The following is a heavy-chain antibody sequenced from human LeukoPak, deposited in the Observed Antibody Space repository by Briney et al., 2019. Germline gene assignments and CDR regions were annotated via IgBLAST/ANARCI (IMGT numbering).Heavy chain of an antibody. J-gene: IGHJ4*02. Sequence: GASVKVSCKASGGTFSSYAISWVRQAPGQGLEWMGGIIPILGITNYAQKFQGRVTITADKSTSTAYMELSSLRSDDTAVYYCARDPSGGYVPYFDYWGQGTLVTVSS. D-gene: IGHD3-16*01. CDR2: IIPILGIT. V-gene: IGHV1-69*10. CDR1: GGTFSSYA. CDR3: ARDPSGGYVPYFDY.